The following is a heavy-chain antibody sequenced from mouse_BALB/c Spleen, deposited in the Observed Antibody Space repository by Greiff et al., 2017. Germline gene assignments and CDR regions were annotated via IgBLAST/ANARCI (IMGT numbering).Heavy chain of an antibody. V-gene: IGHV5-17*02. CDR3: ARSGLRGWYFDV. J-gene: IGHJ1*01. Sequence: EVQGVESGGGLVQPGGSRKLSCAASGFTFSSFGMHWVRQAPEKGLEWVAYISSGSSTIYYADTVKGRFTISRDNPKNTLFLQMTSLRSEDTAMYYCARSGLRGWYFDVWGAGTTVTVSS. D-gene: IGHD3-1*01. CDR1: GFTFSSFG. CDR2: ISSGSSTI.